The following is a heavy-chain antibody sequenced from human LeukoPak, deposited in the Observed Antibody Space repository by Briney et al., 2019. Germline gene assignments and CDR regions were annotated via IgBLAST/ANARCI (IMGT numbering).Heavy chain of an antibody. CDR2: TYYRSKWST. V-gene: IGHV6-1*01. D-gene: IGHD1-1*01. Sequence: SQTLSLTCAISGDSDSSNSAAWNWIRQSPSRGLEWLGRTYYRSKWSTYYAVSVKSRISINRDTSKNQISLQLNSVTPEDTAVYYCARSTGPIDYWGQGTLVTVSS. J-gene: IGHJ4*02. CDR1: GDSDSSNSAA. CDR3: ARSTGPIDY.